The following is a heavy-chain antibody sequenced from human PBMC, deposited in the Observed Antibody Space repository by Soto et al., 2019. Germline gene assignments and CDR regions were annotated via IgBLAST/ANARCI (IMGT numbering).Heavy chain of an antibody. D-gene: IGHD4-4*01. V-gene: IGHV3-7*01. J-gene: IGHJ5*02. CDR3: VRGGSNYAS. CDR2: IKPDESEK. CDR1: GFTFSDSW. Sequence: PGGSLRLSCRASGFTFSDSWIAWVRQAPGKGLEWVARIKPDESEKKYADSVKGRFSISRDNAKNSMYLQMDSLRGEDTAVYYCVRGGSNYASWGQGTLVTVSS.